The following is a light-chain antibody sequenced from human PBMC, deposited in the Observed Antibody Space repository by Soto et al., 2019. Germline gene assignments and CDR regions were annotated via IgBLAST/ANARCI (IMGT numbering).Light chain of an antibody. V-gene: IGLV2-14*03. CDR3: SSYTGTSTLAV. J-gene: IGLJ2*01. Sequence: QSALTQPASVSGSPGRSITISCTGTSSDVGGYNYVSWYQQHPGKAPKLMIYDVNNRPSGISNRFSGSKSGNTASLTISGLQAEDEADYFCSSYTGTSTLAVFGGGTKLTVL. CDR2: DVN. CDR1: SSDVGGYNY.